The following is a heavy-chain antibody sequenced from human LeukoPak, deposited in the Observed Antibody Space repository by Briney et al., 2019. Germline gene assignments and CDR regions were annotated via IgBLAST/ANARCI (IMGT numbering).Heavy chain of an antibody. CDR2: IYYSGST. V-gene: IGHV4-59*01. D-gene: IGHD2-2*01. J-gene: IGHJ4*02. Sequence: SETLSLTCTVSGGSISSYYWSWIRQPPGKGLEWIGYIYYSGSTDYNPSLKSRVTISVDTSKNQFSLKLSSVTAADTAVYYCARGSGYQLLFGPSYYFDYWGQGTLVTVSS. CDR3: ARGSGYQLLFGPSYYFDY. CDR1: GGSISSYY.